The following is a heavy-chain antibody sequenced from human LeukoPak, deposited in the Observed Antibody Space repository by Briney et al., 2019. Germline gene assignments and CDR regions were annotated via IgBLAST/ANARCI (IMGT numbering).Heavy chain of an antibody. CDR1: GFTFSSYS. CDR3: ASWGVPAAPQDDAFDI. J-gene: IGHJ3*02. Sequence: GSLRLSCAASGFTFSSYSMNWVRQAPGKGLEWVSSISSSSSYIYYADSVKGRFTISRDNAKNSLYLQMNSLRAEDTAVYYCASWGVPAAPQDDAFDIWGQGTMVTVSS. V-gene: IGHV3-21*01. CDR2: ISSSSSYI. D-gene: IGHD2-2*01.